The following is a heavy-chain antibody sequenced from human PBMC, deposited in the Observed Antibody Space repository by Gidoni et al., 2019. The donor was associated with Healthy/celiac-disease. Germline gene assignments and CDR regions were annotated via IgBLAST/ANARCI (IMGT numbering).Heavy chain of an antibody. J-gene: IGHJ4*02. V-gene: IGHV3-23*01. CDR2: ISGSGGST. D-gene: IGHD6-19*01. CDR1: GFTFSSYA. CDR3: AKDYEPWLVRGYFDY. Sequence: EVQLLESGGGLVQPGGSLRLSCAASGFTFSSYAMSWVRQAPGKGLEWVSSISGSGGSTSYADSVKGRFTISRDNSKNTLYLQMNSLRAEDTAVYYCAKDYEPWLVRGYFDYWGQGTLVTVSS.